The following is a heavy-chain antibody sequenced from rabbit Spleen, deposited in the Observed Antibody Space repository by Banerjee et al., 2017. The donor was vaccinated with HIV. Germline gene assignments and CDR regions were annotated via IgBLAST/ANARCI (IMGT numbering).Heavy chain of an antibody. CDR3: ARDDDVVGLYLYL. J-gene: IGHJ4*01. CDR1: GFDFSSNYY. Sequence: QQQLVESGGGLVKPEGSLTLTCTASGFDFSSNYYFSWVRQAPGKGLEWISCINAITGRAVYASWAKGRFTISKTSSTTMTLQMTSLTAADTATYFCARDDDVVGLYLYLWCQGTLVTVS. V-gene: IGHV1S45*01. CDR2: INAITGRA. D-gene: IGHD2-1*01.